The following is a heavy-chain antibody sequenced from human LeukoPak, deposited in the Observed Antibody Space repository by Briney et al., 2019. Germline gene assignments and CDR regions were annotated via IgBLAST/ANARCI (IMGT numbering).Heavy chain of an antibody. J-gene: IGHJ4*02. CDR3: AKSRGAGSSMARGVNFDY. CDR2: IGGSFSGST. Sequence: GGSLRLSCAASGFTFNTYAMSWVRQAPGKGLEWVSSIGGSFSGSTYYADSVKGRYTISRDNSKNTLFLQMNSLRAEDTAVYYCAKSRGAGSSMARGVNFDYWGQGTLVTVSS. D-gene: IGHD2-2*01. CDR1: GFTFNTYA. V-gene: IGHV3-23*01.